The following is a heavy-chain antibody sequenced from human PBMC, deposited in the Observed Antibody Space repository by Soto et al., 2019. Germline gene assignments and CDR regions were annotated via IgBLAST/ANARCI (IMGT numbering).Heavy chain of an antibody. CDR2: IYTSGCT. J-gene: IGHJ4*02. CDR1: GDSMTKYY. D-gene: IGHD1-26*01. V-gene: IGHV4-4*07. CDR3: ARSVGGADYFDS. Sequence: QVQLQESGPGLVKPSETLSLTCNVSGDSMTKYYWSWIRLPAGQGLEWMGRIYTSGCTNYNPSLKCRFTMSIDTSKNHFSLNLKSVTAAETAVYYCARSVGGADYFDSWGPGAMVTVSS.